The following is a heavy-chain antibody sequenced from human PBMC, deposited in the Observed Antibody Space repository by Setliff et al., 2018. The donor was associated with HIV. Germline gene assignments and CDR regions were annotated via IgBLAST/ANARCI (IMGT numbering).Heavy chain of an antibody. V-gene: IGHV3-74*03. Sequence: GESLKISCAVSGFKFSSYWMHWVRQAPGKGLVWVSRTNTDGSGTTYADSVKGRFTVSRDNAKNTLFLQMNSLRAEDTDVYYCARDQSVAGPTTSDYWGQGTLVTVSS. CDR1: GFKFSSYW. D-gene: IGHD2-15*01. CDR2: TNTDGSGT. CDR3: ARDQSVAGPTTSDY. J-gene: IGHJ4*02.